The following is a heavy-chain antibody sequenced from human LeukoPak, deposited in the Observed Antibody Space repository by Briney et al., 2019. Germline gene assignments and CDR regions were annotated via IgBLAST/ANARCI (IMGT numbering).Heavy chain of an antibody. Sequence: GRSLRLSCAASGFTFSSYGMHWFRQAPGKGLEWVAVISYDGSNKYYADSVKGRFTISRDNSKNTLYLQMNSLRAEDTAVYYCAKDPGYCTNGVCPPGYYYYYGMDVWGQGTTVTVSS. CDR1: GFTFSSYG. CDR3: AKDPGYCTNGVCPPGYYYYYGMDV. D-gene: IGHD2-8*01. CDR2: ISYDGSNK. J-gene: IGHJ6*02. V-gene: IGHV3-30*18.